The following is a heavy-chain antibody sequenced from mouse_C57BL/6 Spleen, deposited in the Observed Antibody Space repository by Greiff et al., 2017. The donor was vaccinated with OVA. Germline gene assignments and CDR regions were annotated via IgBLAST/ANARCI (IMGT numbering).Heavy chain of an antibody. D-gene: IGHD1-1*01. J-gene: IGHJ4*01. CDR1: GYTFTSYW. CDR2: IDPSDSET. Sequence: VQLQQPGAELVRPGSSVKLSCKASGYTFTSYWMHWVKQRPIQGLEWIGNIDPSDSETHYNQKFKDKATLTVDKSSSTAYMQLSSLTSEDSAVYYCANYYYGSSYAMDYWGQGTSVTVSS. CDR3: ANYYYGSSYAMDY. V-gene: IGHV1-52*01.